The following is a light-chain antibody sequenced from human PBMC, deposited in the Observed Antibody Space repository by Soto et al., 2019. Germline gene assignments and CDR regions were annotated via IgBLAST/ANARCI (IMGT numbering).Light chain of an antibody. Sequence: VLTQSSGTLSLSPGERATLSCRASQTVRNNYLAWYQQKPGQAPRLLIYDASSRATGIPDRFSGSGSGTDFTLTISRLEPEDFAVYYCQQYGSSGTFGQGTKVDI. CDR3: QQYGSSGT. CDR1: QTVRNNY. V-gene: IGKV3-20*01. CDR2: DAS. J-gene: IGKJ1*01.